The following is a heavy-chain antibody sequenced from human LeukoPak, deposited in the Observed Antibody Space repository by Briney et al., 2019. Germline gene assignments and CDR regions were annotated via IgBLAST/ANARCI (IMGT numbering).Heavy chain of an antibody. CDR3: AGSYTISWGYYFDY. CDR2: IYTSGST. CDR1: GGSISSSSYY. D-gene: IGHD2-2*02. J-gene: IGHJ4*02. V-gene: IGHV4-61*02. Sequence: PSETLSLTCTVSGGSISSSSYYWGWIRQPAGKGLEWIGRIYTSGSTNYNPSLKSRVTMSVDTSKNQFSLKLSSVTAADTAVYYCAGSYTISWGYYFDYWGQGTLVTVSS.